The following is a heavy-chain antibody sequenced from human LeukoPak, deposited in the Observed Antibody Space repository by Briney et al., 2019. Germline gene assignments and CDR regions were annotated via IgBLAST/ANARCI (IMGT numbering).Heavy chain of an antibody. D-gene: IGHD1-26*01. CDR2: ITASGTAM. J-gene: IGHJ4*02. CDR1: GFTFSSYS. Sequence: GRSLRLSCAASGFTFSSYSMNWVRQAPGKGLEWVSHITASGTAMFYADSVKGRFTISRDNAKNSLYLQMNSLRDEDTAVYYCAKDQDVYSGSQSWGQGTLVTVSS. CDR3: AKDQDVYSGSQS. V-gene: IGHV3-48*02.